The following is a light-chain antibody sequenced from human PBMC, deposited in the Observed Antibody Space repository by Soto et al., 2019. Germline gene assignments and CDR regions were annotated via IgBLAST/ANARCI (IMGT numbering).Light chain of an antibody. CDR1: SSDVGGYNY. CDR2: EVT. Sequence: QPVLTQPPSASGSPGQSVTISCTGTSSDVGGYNYVSWYQQHPGKAPQLMIYEVTKRPSGVPDRFSGSKSGNTASLTVSGLQAEDEDDSYVTSYAGSNNFYVFGTGTKLTVL. CDR3: TSYAGSNNFYV. J-gene: IGLJ1*01. V-gene: IGLV2-8*01.